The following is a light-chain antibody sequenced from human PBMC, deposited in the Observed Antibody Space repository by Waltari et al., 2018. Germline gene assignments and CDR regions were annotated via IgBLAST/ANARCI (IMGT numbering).Light chain of an antibody. Sequence: SFALTQAPSLSVSPGQTATIACSGDAVGNKYVCWYQQKPGQSPVLVIFEDEKRPSGIPERFSASNSGNTALLTITGVQALDEAAYYCQTWDTNTVVFGGGTKLTVL. CDR3: QTWDTNTVV. J-gene: IGLJ2*01. CDR1: AVGNKY. CDR2: EDE. V-gene: IGLV3-1*01.